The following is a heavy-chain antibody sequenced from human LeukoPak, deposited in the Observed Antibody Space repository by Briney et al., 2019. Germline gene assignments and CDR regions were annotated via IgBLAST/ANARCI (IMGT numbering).Heavy chain of an antibody. CDR2: ISYDGSNK. CDR1: EFTFSSYV. D-gene: IGHD6-6*01. J-gene: IGHJ4*02. V-gene: IGHV3-30-3*01. CDR3: AIEYSSSSGEDY. Sequence: PGGSLRLSCAASEFTFSSYVMHWVRQAPGKGLEWVAVISYDGSNKYYADSVKGRFTISRDNSKNSLYLQLNSLRAEDTAVYYCAIEYSSSSGEDYWGQGTLVTVSS.